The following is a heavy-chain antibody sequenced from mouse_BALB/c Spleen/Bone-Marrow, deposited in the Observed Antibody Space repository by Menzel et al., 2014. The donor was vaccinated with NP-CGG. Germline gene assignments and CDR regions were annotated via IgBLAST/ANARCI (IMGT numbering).Heavy chain of an antibody. CDR3: TRYDYDWFAY. CDR1: GYTFTSCL. CDR2: IYPSDSYT. V-gene: IGHV1-69*02. D-gene: IGHD2-4*01. J-gene: IGHJ3*01. Sequence: VQLQQSGAELVRPGASVKLSCKASGYTFTSCLINWVKQRPGQGLEWIGNIYPSDSYTNYNQKFKDKATLTVDKSSSTAYMQLSSPTSEDFAVYYCTRYDYDWFAYWGQGTLVTVSA.